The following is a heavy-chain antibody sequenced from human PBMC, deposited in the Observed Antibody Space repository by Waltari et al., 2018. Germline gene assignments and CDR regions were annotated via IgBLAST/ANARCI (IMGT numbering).Heavy chain of an antibody. J-gene: IGHJ4*02. CDR2: IKTDGSET. V-gene: IGHV3-7*01. Sequence: EVQVVESGGGWVQPGGSLRLSCAASGSPFSRFWMTWVRQAPGKGLEWVANIKTDGSETYYVDSVKGRFTISRDNTKNSLYLQMSSLRAEDTAVYYCAIGGVETSWYWRYWGQGTLVTVSS. CDR3: AIGGVETSWYWRY. CDR1: GSPFSRFW. D-gene: IGHD6-13*01.